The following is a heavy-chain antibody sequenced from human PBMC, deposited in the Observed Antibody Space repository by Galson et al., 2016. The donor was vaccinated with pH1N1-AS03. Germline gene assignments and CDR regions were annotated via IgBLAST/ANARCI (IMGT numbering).Heavy chain of an antibody. J-gene: IGHJ4*02. CDR1: GYTFTDYN. V-gene: IGHV1-69-2*01. Sequence: VQVSCKVSGYTFTDYNMHWVQQAPGKGLERMGLVDPDTSKTKYAEKFQGRVTVTADTSRDTTYIDMSGLRSADTAIYYCATDGARGGLRSWGQGTLVTGSS. CDR3: ATDGARGGLRS. CDR2: VDPDTSKT.